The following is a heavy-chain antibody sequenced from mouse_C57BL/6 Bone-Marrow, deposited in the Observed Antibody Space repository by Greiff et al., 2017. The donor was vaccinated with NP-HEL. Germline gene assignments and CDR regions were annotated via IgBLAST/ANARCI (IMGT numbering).Heavy chain of an antibody. D-gene: IGHD1-1*01. CDR2: IDPSDSYT. Sequence: QVQLQQPGAELVMPGASVKLSCKASGYTFTSYWMHWVKQRPGQGLEWIGEIDPSDSYTNYNQKFKGKSTLTVDKSSSTAYMQLSSLTSEDSAGYYCARDYYGSSYWYFDVWGTGTTVTVSS. J-gene: IGHJ1*03. CDR3: ARDYYGSSYWYFDV. V-gene: IGHV1-69*01. CDR1: GYTFTSYW.